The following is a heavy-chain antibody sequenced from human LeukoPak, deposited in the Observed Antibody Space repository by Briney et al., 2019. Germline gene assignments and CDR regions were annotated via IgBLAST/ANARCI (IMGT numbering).Heavy chain of an antibody. V-gene: IGHV1-58*01. J-gene: IGHJ4*02. D-gene: IGHD2-21*02. Sequence: SVKVSCKASGFTFTNSAVQWVRQARGQRLEWIGWIVVGSGNTKYAQKFQERVTITRDMSTSTAYMELSSLRFEDTAVYYCARGYHIGGDCYYWGQGTLVTVSS. CDR1: GFTFTNSA. CDR3: ARGYHIGGDCYY. CDR2: IVVGSGNT.